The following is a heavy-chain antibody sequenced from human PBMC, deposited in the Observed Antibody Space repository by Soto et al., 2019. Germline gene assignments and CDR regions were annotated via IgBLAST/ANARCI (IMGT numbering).Heavy chain of an antibody. V-gene: IGHV3-64D*08. CDR3: VKGGVYSSSSFDY. CDR1: GFTFSNFA. CDR2: INTYGSST. D-gene: IGHD6-6*01. J-gene: IGHJ4*02. Sequence: GGSLRLSCSASGFTFSNFAMHWVRQAPGKGLDYVSSINTYGSSTYYADSVKGRFTISRDNSKNTLYLQMSSLRPEDTAVYYCVKGGVYSSSSFDYWGQGTLVTVSS.